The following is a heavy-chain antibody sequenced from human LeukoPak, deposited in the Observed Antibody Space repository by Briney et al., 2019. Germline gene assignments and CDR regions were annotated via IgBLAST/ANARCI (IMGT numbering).Heavy chain of an antibody. J-gene: IGHJ6*02. CDR3: ARGLTYYDFWSGYRDYYYYGMDV. CDR1: GGSFSGYY. Sequence: SETLSLTCAVYGGSFSGYYWSWIRQPPGKGVEGIGEINHSGSTNYNPSLKSRVTISVDTSKNQFSLKLSSVTAADTAVYYCARGLTYYDFWSGYRDYYYYGMDVWGQGTTVTVSS. V-gene: IGHV4-34*01. D-gene: IGHD3-3*01. CDR2: INHSGST.